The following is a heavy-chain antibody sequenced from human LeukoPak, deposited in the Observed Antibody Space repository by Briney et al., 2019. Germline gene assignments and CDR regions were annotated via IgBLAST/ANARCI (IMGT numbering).Heavy chain of an antibody. CDR3: AREGYYDSSGYEGTQS. J-gene: IGHJ5*02. CDR2: LIPILGTA. D-gene: IGHD3-22*01. Sequence: SVKVSCKASGGTFSSYAISWVRQAPGQGLEWMGGLIPILGTANYAQKFQGRVTITTDESTSTAYMELSSLRSEDTAVYYCAREGYYDSSGYEGTQSSGQGTLVTVSS. CDR1: GGTFSSYA. V-gene: IGHV1-69*05.